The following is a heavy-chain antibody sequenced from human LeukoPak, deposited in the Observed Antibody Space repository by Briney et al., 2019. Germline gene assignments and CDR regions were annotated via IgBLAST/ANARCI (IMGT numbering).Heavy chain of an antibody. D-gene: IGHD2-21*02. CDR1: GGSISSYY. CDR3: ARAHPSYCGGDCYPI. V-gene: IGHV4-59*01. CDR2: IYSSGST. J-gene: IGHJ3*02. Sequence: PSETLSLTCNVSGGSISSYYWSWIRQPPGKGLEWIGYIYSSGSTNYNPSFKSRVTISVDTSKNQFFLRLNSVTAADTAVYYCARAHPSYCGGDCYPIWGQGTMVTVSS.